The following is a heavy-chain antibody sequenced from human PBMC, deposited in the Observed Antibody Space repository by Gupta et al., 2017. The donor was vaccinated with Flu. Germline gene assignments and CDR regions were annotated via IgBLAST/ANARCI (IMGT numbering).Heavy chain of an antibody. V-gene: IGHV3-21*01. D-gene: IGHD4-17*01. CDR1: TINIYG. CDR3: ARSAMGDDYGDYMFDP. Sequence: TINIYGMNWVGQATGKGLEWVSSITNGSSDTFYADSVKGRFTISRDNAKNSLYLQISSLRVEDTAVYYCARSAMGDDYGDYMFDPWGQGTLVTGSS. J-gene: IGHJ5*02. CDR2: ITNGSSDT.